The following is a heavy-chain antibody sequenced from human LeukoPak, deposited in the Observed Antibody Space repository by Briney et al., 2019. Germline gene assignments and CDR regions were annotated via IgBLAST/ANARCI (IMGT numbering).Heavy chain of an antibody. CDR2: FNTNTGNP. CDR3: ARSVDTAMVYGEYYFDY. D-gene: IGHD5-18*01. J-gene: IGHJ4*02. V-gene: IGHV7-4-1*02. Sequence: GASVKVSCKASGYTFTSYAMNWVRQAPGQGLEWMGWFNTNTGNPTYAQGFTGRFVFSLDTSVSTAYLQISSLKAEDTAVYYCARSVDTAMVYGEYYFDYWGQGTLVTVSS. CDR1: GYTFTSYA.